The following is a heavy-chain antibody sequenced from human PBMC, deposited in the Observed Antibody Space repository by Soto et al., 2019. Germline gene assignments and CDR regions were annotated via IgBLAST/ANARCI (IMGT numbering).Heavy chain of an antibody. V-gene: IGHV1-3*01. J-gene: IGHJ4*02. CDR3: ARDPLGYYDILTGYSPKTVSPDF. D-gene: IGHD3-9*01. CDR1: GDTFTSYS. CDR2: INAGNGNT. Sequence: ASVKVSCKASGDTFTSYSMYWARHSPGKRLEWMGWINAGNGNTKYSQKFQGRVTITRDTSASTAYMELSSLRSEDTAVYYCARDPLGYYDILTGYSPKTVSPDFWGQGTLVTVSS.